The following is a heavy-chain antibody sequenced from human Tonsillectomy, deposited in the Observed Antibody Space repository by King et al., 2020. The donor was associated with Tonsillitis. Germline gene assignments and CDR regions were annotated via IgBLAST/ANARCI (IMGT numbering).Heavy chain of an antibody. CDR1: GGSISSGGYY. Sequence: QLQESGPGLVKPSQTLSLTCTVSGGSISSGGYYWSWIRQHPGKGLEWIGYIYYSGSTYYNPSLKSRVTISVDTSKNQFSLKLSSVTAADTAVYYCAREMFSGYSYGYTLGFDYWGQGTLVTVSS. D-gene: IGHD5-18*01. J-gene: IGHJ4*02. CDR3: AREMFSGYSYGYTLGFDY. V-gene: IGHV4-31*03. CDR2: IYYSGST.